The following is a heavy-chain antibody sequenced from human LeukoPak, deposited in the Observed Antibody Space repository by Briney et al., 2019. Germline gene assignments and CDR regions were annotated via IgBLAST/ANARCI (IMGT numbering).Heavy chain of an antibody. CDR3: AKDHGAVAGTGSFDY. Sequence: GGSLRLSCAASGFTFSSYGMHWVRQAPGKGLEWVAVISYDGSNKYYADSVKGRFTISRDNSKNTLYLQMNSLRAEDTAVYYCAKDHGAVAGTGSFDYWGQGTLVTASS. CDR1: GFTFSSYG. D-gene: IGHD6-19*01. CDR2: ISYDGSNK. V-gene: IGHV3-30*18. J-gene: IGHJ4*02.